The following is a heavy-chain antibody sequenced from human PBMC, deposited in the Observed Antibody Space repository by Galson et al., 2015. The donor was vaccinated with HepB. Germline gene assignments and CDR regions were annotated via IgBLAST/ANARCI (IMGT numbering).Heavy chain of an antibody. CDR3: ASSYYDFWSGYSLGAFDI. CDR1: GFTFSSYS. Sequence: SLRLSCAASGFTFSSYSMNWVRQAPGKGLEWVSSISSSSSYIYYADSVKGRFTISRDNAKNSLYLQMNSLRAEDTAVYYCASSYYDFWSGYSLGAFDIWGQGTMVTVSS. CDR2: ISSSSSYI. V-gene: IGHV3-21*01. D-gene: IGHD3-3*01. J-gene: IGHJ3*02.